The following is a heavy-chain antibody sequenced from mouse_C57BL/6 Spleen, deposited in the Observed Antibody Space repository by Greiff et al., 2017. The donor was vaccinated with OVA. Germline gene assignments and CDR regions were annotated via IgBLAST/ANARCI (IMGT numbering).Heavy chain of an antibody. J-gene: IGHJ1*03. D-gene: IGHD2-3*01. CDR2: INPSTGGT. CDR3: ARKEDGYYRWYCDV. Sequence: VQLQQSGPELVKPGASVKISCKASGYSFTGYYMNWVKQSPEKSLEWIGEINPSTGGTTYNQKFKAKATLTVDKSSSTAYMQLKSLTSEDSAVYYCARKEDGYYRWYCDVWGTGTTVTVSS. CDR1: GYSFTGYY. V-gene: IGHV1-42*01.